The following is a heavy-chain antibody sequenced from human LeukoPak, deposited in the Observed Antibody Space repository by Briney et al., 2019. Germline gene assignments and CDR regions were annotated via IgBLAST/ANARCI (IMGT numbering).Heavy chain of an antibody. CDR3: ARGPVSPGWFDP. CDR1: GFTFSDYY. V-gene: IGHV3-11*04. CDR2: ITSSGSTI. Sequence: GGSLRLSCAASGFTFSDYYMTWIRQAPGKGLEWVSYITSSGSTIYYADSVKGRFTISRDNAKNSLYPQMNSLRLEVTAVYYCARGPVSPGWFDPWGQGTLVTVSS. J-gene: IGHJ5*02.